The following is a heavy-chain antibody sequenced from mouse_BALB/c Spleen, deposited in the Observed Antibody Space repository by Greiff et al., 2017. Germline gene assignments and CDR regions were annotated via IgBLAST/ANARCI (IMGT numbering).Heavy chain of an antibody. V-gene: IGHV14-3*02. CDR1: GFNIKDTY. J-gene: IGHJ3*01. CDR2: IDPANGNT. CDR3: ARSPLDYDEGTFAY. D-gene: IGHD2-4*01. Sequence: EVQLVESGAELVKPGASVKLSCTASGFNIKDTYMHWVKQRPEQGLEWIGRIDPANGNTKYDPKFQGKATITADTSSNTAYLQLSSLTSEDTAVYYCARSPLDYDEGTFAYWGQGTLVTVSA.